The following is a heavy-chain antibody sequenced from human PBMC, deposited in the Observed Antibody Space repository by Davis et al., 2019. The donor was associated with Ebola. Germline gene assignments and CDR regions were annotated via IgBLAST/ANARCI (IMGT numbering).Heavy chain of an antibody. CDR3: AKSGGNYYDSSGYYRVYYFDY. CDR1: GYTFTGYY. J-gene: IGHJ4*02. CDR2: INPNSGGT. D-gene: IGHD3-22*01. V-gene: IGHV1-2*06. Sequence: AASVKVSCKASGYTFTGYYMHWVRQAPGQGLEWMGRINPNSGGTNYAQKFQGRVTMTRDTSISTAYMELSRLRSDDTAVYYCAKSGGNYYDSSGYYRVYYFDYWGQGTLVTVSS.